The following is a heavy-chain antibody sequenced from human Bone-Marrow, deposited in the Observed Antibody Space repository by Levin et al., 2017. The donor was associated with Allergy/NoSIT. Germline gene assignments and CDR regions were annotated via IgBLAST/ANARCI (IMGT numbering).Heavy chain of an antibody. CDR2: MSPKTGDT. J-gene: IGHJ5*02. V-gene: IGHV1-8*01. CDR1: KSTFTNNN. Sequence: VASVKVSCKAPKSTFTNNNIHWVRQATGQGLEWMGWMSPKTGDTGYAEKFQGRVTMTRDTSILTAYMELSSLTSEDTAVYYCAREVAIFGVISEFDPWGQGTLVTVSS. D-gene: IGHD3-3*01. CDR3: AREVAIFGVISEFDP.